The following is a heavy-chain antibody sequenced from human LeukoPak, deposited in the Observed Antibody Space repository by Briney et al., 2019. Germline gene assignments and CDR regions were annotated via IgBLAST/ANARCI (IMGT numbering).Heavy chain of an antibody. V-gene: IGHV1-2*02. J-gene: IGHJ4*02. D-gene: IGHD4-23*01. CDR2: INPSSGGT. Sequence: ASVKVSCKASGYTFTGYYVHWVRQAPGQGLEWMGWINPSSGGTNYAQKFQGRVTMTRDTSISTAYMELSSLRSDDTAVYYCAISFADHGGNSWGQGTLVTVSS. CDR1: GYTFTGYY. CDR3: AISFADHGGNS.